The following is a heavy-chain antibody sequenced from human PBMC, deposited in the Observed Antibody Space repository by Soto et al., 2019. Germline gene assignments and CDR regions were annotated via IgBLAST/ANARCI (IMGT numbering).Heavy chain of an antibody. V-gene: IGHV4-59*01. Sequence: SETLSLTCTVSGGSISSYYWSWIRQPPGKGLEWIGYIYYSGSTNYNPSLKSRVTISVDTSKNQFSLKLSSVTAADTAVYYCARSASAYLATYYYDSSGYTYFDYWGQGTLVTVSS. CDR2: IYYSGST. CDR3: ARSASAYLATYYYDSSGYTYFDY. CDR1: GGSISSYY. D-gene: IGHD3-22*01. J-gene: IGHJ4*02.